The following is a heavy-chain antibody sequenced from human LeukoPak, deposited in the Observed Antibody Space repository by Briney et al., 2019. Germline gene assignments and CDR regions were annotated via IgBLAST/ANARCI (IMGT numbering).Heavy chain of an antibody. CDR2: INHSGST. Sequence: SETLSLTCAVYGGSFSGYYWSWIRQPPGKGLEWIGEINHSGSTNCNPSLKSRVTISVDTSKNQFSLKLSSVTAADTAVYYCARGLIAARPNDYWGQGTLVTVSS. V-gene: IGHV4-34*01. CDR3: ARGLIAARPNDY. D-gene: IGHD6-6*01. J-gene: IGHJ4*02. CDR1: GGSFSGYY.